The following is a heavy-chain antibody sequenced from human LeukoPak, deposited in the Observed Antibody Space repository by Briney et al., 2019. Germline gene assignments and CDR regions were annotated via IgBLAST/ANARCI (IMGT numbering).Heavy chain of an antibody. Sequence: GGSLRLSCAASGFTFSSYWMSGVRQAPGKGLEWVANIKQDGSEKYYVDSVKGRFTISRDNAKNSLYLQMNSLRAEDTAVYYCARESFEYSSSPEGYWGQGTLVTVSS. CDR1: GFTFSSYW. V-gene: IGHV3-7*01. CDR2: IKQDGSEK. CDR3: ARESFEYSSSPEGY. D-gene: IGHD6-6*01. J-gene: IGHJ4*02.